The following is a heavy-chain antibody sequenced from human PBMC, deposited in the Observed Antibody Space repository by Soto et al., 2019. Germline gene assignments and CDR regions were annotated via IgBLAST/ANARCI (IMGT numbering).Heavy chain of an antibody. V-gene: IGHV3-7*03. CDR1: GFTFSTYW. CDR3: ARGLRFLEWQSSHWCYGRGV. Sequence: PGGSLRLSCAASGFTFSTYWMSWVRQAPGKGLERVANIKEDGDEKYYVDSVKGRFTISRDNSKNSLYLQMNGLRAEDTAIYYCARGLRFLEWQSSHWCYGRGVWGKGTTVTVAS. J-gene: IGHJ6*04. D-gene: IGHD3-3*01. CDR2: IKEDGDEK.